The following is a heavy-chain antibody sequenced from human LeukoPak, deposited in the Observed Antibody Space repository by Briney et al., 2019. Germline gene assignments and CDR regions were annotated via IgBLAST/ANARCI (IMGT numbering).Heavy chain of an antibody. Sequence: GGSLRLSCAASGFTFSSYGMHWVRQAPGKGLEWVAFIRYDGSNEYYADSVKGRFTISRDNSKNTLYLQMNSLRAEDTAVYYCAKDMCGWTYFDYWGQGTLVTVSS. V-gene: IGHV3-30*02. CDR2: IRYDGSNE. J-gene: IGHJ4*02. CDR1: GFTFSSYG. CDR3: AKDMCGWTYFDY. D-gene: IGHD6-19*01.